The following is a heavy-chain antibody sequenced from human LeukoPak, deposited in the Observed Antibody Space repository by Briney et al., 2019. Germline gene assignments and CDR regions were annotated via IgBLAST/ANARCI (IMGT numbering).Heavy chain of an antibody. J-gene: IGHJ4*02. V-gene: IGHV3-21*01. D-gene: IGHD4-23*01. CDR2: ISSSSSYI. Sequence: GGSLRLSCAASGFTFSSYAMSWVRQAPGKGLEWVSSISSSSSYIYYADSVKGRFTISRDNAKNSLYLQMNSLRAEDTAVYYCARFSAVVTTFDYWGQGTLVTVSS. CDR1: GFTFSSYA. CDR3: ARFSAVVTTFDY.